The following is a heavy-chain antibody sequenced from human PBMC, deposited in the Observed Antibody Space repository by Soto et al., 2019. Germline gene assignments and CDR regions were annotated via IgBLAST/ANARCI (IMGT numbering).Heavy chain of an antibody. J-gene: IGHJ3*02. CDR3: ARRPYDSSGYGAFDI. CDR1: GYSFTSYW. CDR2: IDPSDSYT. V-gene: IGHV5-10-1*01. D-gene: IGHD3-22*01. Sequence: PGESLKISCKGSGYSFTSYWISWVRQMPGKGLEWMGRIDPSDSYTNYSPSFQGHVTISADKSISTAYLQWSSLKASDTAMYYCARRPYDSSGYGAFDIWGQGTMVTVSS.